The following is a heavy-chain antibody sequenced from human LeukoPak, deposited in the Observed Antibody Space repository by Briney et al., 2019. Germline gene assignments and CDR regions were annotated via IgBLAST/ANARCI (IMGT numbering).Heavy chain of an antibody. Sequence: HSGGSLRLSCAASGFTFSSYTMSWVRQAPGKGLEWVSAISGSGGNTYYADSVKGRFTISRDNSKNTLNLQMNSLRVEDTAVYYCAKASIYVYYGMDVWGQGTTVTVSS. CDR3: AKASIYVYYGMDV. CDR2: ISGSGGNT. CDR1: GFTFSSYT. D-gene: IGHD3-16*02. V-gene: IGHV3-23*01. J-gene: IGHJ6*02.